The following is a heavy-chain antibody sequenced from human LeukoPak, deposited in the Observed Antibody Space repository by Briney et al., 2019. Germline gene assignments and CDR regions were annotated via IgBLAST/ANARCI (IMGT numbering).Heavy chain of an antibody. J-gene: IGHJ5*02. V-gene: IGHV3-7*03. D-gene: IGHD2-15*01. CDR1: GFPFSNYW. Sequence: QPGGSLRLSCAASGFPFSNYWMAWVRQAPAKGLEWVGNIKQDGSEKYYGESVKGQFTISRDNAKNSLFLAMNSLRAEDTAVYYCARDPRSAGRYNGFDPWGQGTLVTVSS. CDR2: IKQDGSEK. CDR3: ARDPRSAGRYNGFDP.